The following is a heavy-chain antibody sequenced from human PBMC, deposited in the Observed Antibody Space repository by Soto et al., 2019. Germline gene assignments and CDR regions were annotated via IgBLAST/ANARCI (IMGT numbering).Heavy chain of an antibody. D-gene: IGHD2-2*01. CDR1: GGSICSSRYY. Sequence: SETLSLTCTVSGGSICSSRYYWGWIRQPPGKGLEWIGSIYYSGSTYYNPSLKRRVTISVDTSKNQYSLKLSSVTAAETAVYFCAGRGKVPAAIVSYWFAPWGQGTLVTVSS. CDR2: IYYSGST. J-gene: IGHJ5*02. V-gene: IGHV4-39*01. CDR3: AGRGKVPAAIVSYWFAP.